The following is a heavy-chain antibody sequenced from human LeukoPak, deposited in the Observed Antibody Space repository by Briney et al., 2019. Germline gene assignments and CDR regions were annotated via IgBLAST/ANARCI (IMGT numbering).Heavy chain of an antibody. Sequence: SETLSLTCAVSGYSISSGYYWGWIRQPPGKGLEWIGSIYHSGSTYYNPSLKSRVIISVDTSKNQFSLKLSSVTAADTAVYYCASPSVDTAMVHAFDIWGQGTMVTVSS. D-gene: IGHD5-18*01. CDR3: ASPSVDTAMVHAFDI. CDR2: IYHSGST. CDR1: GYSISSGYY. V-gene: IGHV4-38-2*01. J-gene: IGHJ3*02.